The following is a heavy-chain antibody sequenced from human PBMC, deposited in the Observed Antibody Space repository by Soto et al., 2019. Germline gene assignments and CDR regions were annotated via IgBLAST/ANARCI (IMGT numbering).Heavy chain of an antibody. CDR3: ARVGGYNKESDY. V-gene: IGHV1-8*01. Sequence: ASVKVSCKASGYTFTSYDINWVRQATGQGLEWMGWMNPNSGNTGYAQKFQGRVTMTRNTSISTAYMELSSLRSEDTAVYYCARVGGYNKESDYWGQGTLVTVSS. D-gene: IGHD5-12*01. J-gene: IGHJ4*02. CDR2: MNPNSGNT. CDR1: GYTFTSYD.